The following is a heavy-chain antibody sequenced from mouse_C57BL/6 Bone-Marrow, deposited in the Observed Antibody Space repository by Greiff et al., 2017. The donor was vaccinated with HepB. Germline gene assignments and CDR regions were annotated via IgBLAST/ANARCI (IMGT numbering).Heavy chain of an antibody. V-gene: IGHV2-2*01. D-gene: IGHD1-3*01. CDR3: ATLIYYYAMDY. CDR2: ICSGGST. CDR1: GFSLTSYG. Sequence: QVQLKESGPGLVQPSQSLSITCTASGFSLTSYGVHWVRQSPGKGLEWLGVICSGGSTDYYAAFIARLSISKDNSKSQVFFKMNSLQADDTAIYYCATLIYYYAMDYWGQGTSVTVSS. J-gene: IGHJ4*01.